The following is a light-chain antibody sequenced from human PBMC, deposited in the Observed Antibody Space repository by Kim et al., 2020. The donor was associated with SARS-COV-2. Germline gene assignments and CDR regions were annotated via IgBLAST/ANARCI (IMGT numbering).Light chain of an antibody. Sequence: EIVLTQSPATLSLSPGERATLSCRASQSVSSYLAWYQQKPGQAPRLLIYDASNRATGIPARFSGSGSGTDFTLTISSLEPEDFAVYYCQLPSAFGQGTKVDIK. J-gene: IGKJ1*01. CDR2: DAS. V-gene: IGKV3-11*01. CDR1: QSVSSY. CDR3: QLPSA.